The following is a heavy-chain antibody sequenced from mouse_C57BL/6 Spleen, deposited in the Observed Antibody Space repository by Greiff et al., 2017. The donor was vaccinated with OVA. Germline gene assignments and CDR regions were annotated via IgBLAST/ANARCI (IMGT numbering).Heavy chain of an antibody. J-gene: IGHJ4*01. Sequence: QVQLQQSGAELVRPGTSVKVSCKASGYAFTNYLIEWVKQRPGQGLEWIGVINPGSGGTNYNEKFKGKATLTADKSSSTAYMQLSSLTSEDSAVYFCARWDYGSSGPYAMDYWGQGTSVTVSS. V-gene: IGHV1-54*01. D-gene: IGHD1-1*01. CDR1: GYAFTNYL. CDR3: ARWDYGSSGPYAMDY. CDR2: INPGSGGT.